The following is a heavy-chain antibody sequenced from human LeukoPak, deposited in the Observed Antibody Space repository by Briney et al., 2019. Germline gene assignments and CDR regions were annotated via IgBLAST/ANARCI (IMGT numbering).Heavy chain of an antibody. Sequence: GGSLRLSCAVSGITLSNYGMSWVRQAPGKGLERVAGISGSGGSTNYADSVKGRFTISRDNPKNTLYLQMNSLRAEDTAVYFCAKRGVVIRVILVGFHKEAYYFDSWGQGALVTVSS. D-gene: IGHD3-22*01. J-gene: IGHJ4*02. V-gene: IGHV3-23*01. CDR3: AKRGVVIRVILVGFHKEAYYFDS. CDR2: ISGSGGST. CDR1: GITLSNYG.